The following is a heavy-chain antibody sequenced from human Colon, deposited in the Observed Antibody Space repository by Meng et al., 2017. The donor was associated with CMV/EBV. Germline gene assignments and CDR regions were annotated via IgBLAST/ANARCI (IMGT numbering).Heavy chain of an antibody. D-gene: IGHD3-22*01. V-gene: IGHV1-2*02. J-gene: IGHJ3*01. CDR2: INPNSGGT. CDR1: GYTFTDHY. Sequence: VSVKVSCMASGYTFTDHYMQWVRQAPGQGLEWMGWINPNSGGTMYEPNFHGRVTMTRDTSITTVYMELTRLTSDDTAMYYCARVDSDSSGYYGPDFWGQGTMVTVSS. CDR3: ARVDSDSSGYYGPDF.